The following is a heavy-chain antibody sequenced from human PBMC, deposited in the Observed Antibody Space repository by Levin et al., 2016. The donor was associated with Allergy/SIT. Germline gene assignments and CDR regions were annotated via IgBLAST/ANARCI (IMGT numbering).Heavy chain of an antibody. Sequence: GGSLRLSCAASGFTFSSYSLNWVRQAPGKGLEWVSYISSSSSTIYYADSVKGRFTISRDNAKNSLYLQMNSLRDEDTAVYYCARDRCSSTSCYIYYYGMDVWGQGTTVTVSS. D-gene: IGHD2-2*02. CDR3: ARDRCSSTSCYIYYYGMDV. CDR2: ISSSSSTI. V-gene: IGHV3-48*02. CDR1: GFTFSSYS. J-gene: IGHJ6*02.